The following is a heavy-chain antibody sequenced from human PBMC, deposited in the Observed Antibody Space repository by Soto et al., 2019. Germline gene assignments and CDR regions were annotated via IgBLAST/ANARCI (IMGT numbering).Heavy chain of an antibody. CDR2: ISYDGSNK. J-gene: IGHJ4*02. D-gene: IGHD6-13*01. CDR1: GFTFSSYA. Sequence: QVQLVESGGGVVQPGRSLRLSCAASGFTFSSYAMHWVRQAPGKGLEWVAVISYDGSNKYYADSVKGRFTISRDNSKNTLYLQMNSLRAEDTAVYYCGRDGYSSSYLDYWGQGTLVTVSS. V-gene: IGHV3-30-3*01. CDR3: GRDGYSSSYLDY.